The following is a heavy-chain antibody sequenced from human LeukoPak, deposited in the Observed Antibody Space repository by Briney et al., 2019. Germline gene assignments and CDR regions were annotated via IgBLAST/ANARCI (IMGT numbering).Heavy chain of an antibody. Sequence: PSQTLSFTCALSGDSVSSNSAAWNWIRQSPSRGLEWLGRTYYRSKWYNDYAVSVKSRIVINPDTSKNQFSLQLSSVTPEDTAVYYCTRDGIRVLDYWGQGILVTVSS. CDR3: TRDGIRVLDY. D-gene: IGHD1-1*01. CDR1: GDSVSSNSAA. CDR2: TYYRSKWYN. J-gene: IGHJ4*02. V-gene: IGHV6-1*01.